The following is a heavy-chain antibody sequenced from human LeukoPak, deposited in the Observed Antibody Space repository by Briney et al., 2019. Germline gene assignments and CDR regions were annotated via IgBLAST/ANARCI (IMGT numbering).Heavy chain of an antibody. V-gene: IGHV4-38-2*02. CDR1: GYSITSGYY. CDR2: IYHSGST. CDR3: ARDGGNWFDP. J-gene: IGHJ5*02. Sequence: PSETLSLTCSVSGYSITSGYYWGWIRQPPGKGLEWIGTIYHSGSTNYNPSLKSRVTISVDTSKNQFSLKLSSVTAADTAVYYCARDGGNWFDPWGQGTLVTVSS.